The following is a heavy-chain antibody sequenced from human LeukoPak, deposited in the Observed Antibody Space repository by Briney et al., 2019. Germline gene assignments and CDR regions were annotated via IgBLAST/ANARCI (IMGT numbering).Heavy chain of an antibody. D-gene: IGHD6-19*01. CDR2: MNPNSGNT. V-gene: IGHV1-8*03. CDR1: GYTFTGYY. CDR3: ARASLGGWTHN. J-gene: IGHJ4*02. Sequence: GASVKVSCKASGYTFTGYYMHWVRQAPGQGLEWMGWMNPNSGNTGYAQKFQGRVTITRNTSISTAYMELSSLRSEDTAVYYCARASLGGWTHNWGQGTLVTVSS.